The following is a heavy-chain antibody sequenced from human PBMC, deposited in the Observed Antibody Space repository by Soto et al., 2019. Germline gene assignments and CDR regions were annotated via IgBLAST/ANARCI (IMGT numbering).Heavy chain of an antibody. V-gene: IGHV5-10-1*01. CDR3: ARHSWSDQRYGMDV. CDR2: IDPTDSYT. J-gene: IGHJ6*02. Sequence: GESLKISCKGSGYSFTTYWISWVRQMPGKGLEWMGKIDPTDSYTNYSPSFQGHVTISVDKSISTAYLQWSSLKASDTAMYYCARHSWSDQRYGMDVWGQGTTVTVSS. D-gene: IGHD1-1*01. CDR1: GYSFTTYW.